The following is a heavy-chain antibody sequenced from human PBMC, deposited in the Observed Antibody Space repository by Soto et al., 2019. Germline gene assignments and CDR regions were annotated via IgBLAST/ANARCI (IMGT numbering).Heavy chain of an antibody. J-gene: IGHJ4*02. Sequence: SVKVSCKASGGTFSSYAISWVRQAPGQGLEWMGGIIPIFGTANYAQKFQGRVTITADKSTSTAYMELSSLRSEYTAVYYCARSLGYSSGLFDYWGQGTLVTVSS. CDR2: IIPIFGTA. CDR1: GGTFSSYA. CDR3: ARSLGYSSGLFDY. V-gene: IGHV1-69*06. D-gene: IGHD6-19*01.